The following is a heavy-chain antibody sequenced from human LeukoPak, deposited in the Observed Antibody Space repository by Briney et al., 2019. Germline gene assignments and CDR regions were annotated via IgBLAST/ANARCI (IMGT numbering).Heavy chain of an antibody. J-gene: IGHJ4*02. CDR1: GFTFSSYE. V-gene: IGHV3-21*01. Sequence: GGSLRLSCAASGFTFSSYEMNWVRQAPGKGLEWVSSISSRSTYIYYADSVKGRFTISRDNAKNRLYLQMNSLGAEDTAVYYCASTIGSAGTQYWGQGTLVTVSS. D-gene: IGHD6-13*01. CDR3: ASTIGSAGTQY. CDR2: ISSRSTYI.